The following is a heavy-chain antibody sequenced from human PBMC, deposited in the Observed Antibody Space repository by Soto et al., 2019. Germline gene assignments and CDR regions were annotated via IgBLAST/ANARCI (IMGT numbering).Heavy chain of an antibody. D-gene: IGHD2-21*01. V-gene: IGHV1-3*01. J-gene: IGHJ4*02. CDR1: GYTSTTYN. CDR3: AESTVVKGVFDD. Sequence: ASVKVSCKASGYTSTTYNIHWVRQAPGQRLEWMGWMNVGNGNTKYSETFQDRVTFTRDTSASTAYMELSSLKSEDTAVDYCAESTVVKGVFDDWGQGTLVTVAS. CDR2: MNVGNGNT.